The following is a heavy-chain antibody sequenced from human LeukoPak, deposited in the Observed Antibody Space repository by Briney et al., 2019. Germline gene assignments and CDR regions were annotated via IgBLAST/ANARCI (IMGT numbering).Heavy chain of an antibody. J-gene: IGHJ4*02. Sequence: PSETLSLTCTVSGDSVSSGSYYWSWIRQPPGKGLEWIGYIYYSGSTNYNPSLKSRVTISVDTSKNQFSLKLSSVTAADTAVYYCARGRVLLDYWGQGTLVTVSS. V-gene: IGHV4-61*01. CDR3: ARGRVLLDY. CDR1: GDSVSSGSYY. CDR2: IYYSGST. D-gene: IGHD3-10*01.